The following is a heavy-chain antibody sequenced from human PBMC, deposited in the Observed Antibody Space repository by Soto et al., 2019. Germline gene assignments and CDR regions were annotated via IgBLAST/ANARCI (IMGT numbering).Heavy chain of an antibody. CDR2: ITTYNGNT. Sequence: GASVKVSCKASGYTFRSFGISWVRQAPGQGLEWMGWITTYNGNTNYAQKVQDRVTMTTDTSTTTAYMELRSLRSDDTAVYYCAREGRAYGSGSSYSYYFGMDVWGQGTTVTVSS. V-gene: IGHV1-18*01. CDR1: GYTFRSFG. CDR3: AREGRAYGSGSSYSYYFGMDV. J-gene: IGHJ6*02. D-gene: IGHD3-10*01.